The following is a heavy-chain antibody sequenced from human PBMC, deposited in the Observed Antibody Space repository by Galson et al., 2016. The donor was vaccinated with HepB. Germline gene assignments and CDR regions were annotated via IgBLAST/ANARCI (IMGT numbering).Heavy chain of an antibody. CDR1: GASISTSTYY. J-gene: IGHJ4*02. D-gene: IGHD1-26*01. CDR2: IFYLGTT. CDR3: ARTLEYSGTFHSRSLFTH. V-gene: IGHV4-39*01. Sequence: TLSLTCSVSGASISTSTYYWAWLRQAPRKGLEWIGTIFYLGTTYYNTSLTGRVSISLDTSRNQFFLSLTSMTAADTATYYCARTLEYSGTFHSRSLFTHWGQGTLVTVS.